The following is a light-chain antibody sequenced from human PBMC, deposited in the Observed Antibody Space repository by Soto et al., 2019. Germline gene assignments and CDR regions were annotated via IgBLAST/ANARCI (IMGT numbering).Light chain of an antibody. V-gene: IGKV3-20*01. J-gene: IGKJ1*01. CDR2: GAS. CDR3: QQYGSSPAT. CDR1: QSVSSSY. Sequence: EIVLTQSPGTLSLSPGERATLSCRASQSVSSSYLAWYQQKPGQAPRLLIYGASSRATGIPDGFSGSGSGTDFTLTISRLEPEDFAVYYCQQYGSSPATFGQGTKVDIK.